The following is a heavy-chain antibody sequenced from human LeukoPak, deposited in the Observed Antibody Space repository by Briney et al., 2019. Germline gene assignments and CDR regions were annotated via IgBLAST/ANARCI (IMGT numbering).Heavy chain of an antibody. CDR2: ISAYNSNT. CDR1: GYTFTSYG. V-gene: IGHV1-18*01. CDR3: AADPDYYESSAYHYLNDAFDI. J-gene: IGHJ3*02. D-gene: IGHD3-22*01. Sequence: ASVKVSCKASGYTFTSYGINWVRQAPGQGLEWMGWISAYNSNTHYAQKLQGRVTMTTDTSTSTAYMELSSLRSEDTAVYYCAADPDYYESSAYHYLNDAFDIWGQGTMVSVSS.